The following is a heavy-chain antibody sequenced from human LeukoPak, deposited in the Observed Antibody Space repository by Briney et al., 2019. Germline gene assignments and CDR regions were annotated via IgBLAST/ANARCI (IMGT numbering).Heavy chain of an antibody. CDR2: IYYSGST. D-gene: IGHD6-19*01. Sequence: IPSETLSLTCTVSGGSISSSRDYWGWIRQPPGKGLEWIGSIYYSGSTYYNPSLKSRVTISVDTSKNQFSLKLSSVTAADPAVYYCARHVEIAVAGPIDYWGQGTLVTVSS. CDR1: GGSISSSRDY. J-gene: IGHJ4*02. CDR3: ARHVEIAVAGPIDY. V-gene: IGHV4-39*01.